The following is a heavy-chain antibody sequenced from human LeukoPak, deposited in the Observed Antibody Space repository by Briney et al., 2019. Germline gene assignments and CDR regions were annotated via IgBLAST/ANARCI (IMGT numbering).Heavy chain of an antibody. Sequence: SETLSLTCAVYGGSFSGYYWSWIRQPPGKWLEWIGEINHSGSTNYNPSLKSRVTISVDTSKNQFSLKLSSVTAADTAVYYCARDDGGNSWYFDLWGRGTLVTVSS. D-gene: IGHD4-23*01. CDR1: GGSFSGYY. J-gene: IGHJ2*01. V-gene: IGHV4-34*01. CDR3: ARDDGGNSWYFDL. CDR2: INHSGST.